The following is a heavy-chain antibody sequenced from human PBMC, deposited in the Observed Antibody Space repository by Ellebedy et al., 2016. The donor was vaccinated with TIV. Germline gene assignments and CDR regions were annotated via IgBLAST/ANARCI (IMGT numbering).Heavy chain of an antibody. CDR1: GFSFSIYS. J-gene: IGHJ6*02. V-gene: IGHV3-7*03. CDR2: IKQDGSEK. D-gene: IGHD1-26*01. Sequence: PGGSLRLSCVDPGFSFSIYSMSWVRQAPGKGLEWVANIKQDGSEKYYVDSVKGRFNISRDNAKNSLYLQMNSLRAEDTAVYYCARARGLLYEKWGGAGYGMDVWGQGTTVSVSS. CDR3: ARARGLLYEKWGGAGYGMDV.